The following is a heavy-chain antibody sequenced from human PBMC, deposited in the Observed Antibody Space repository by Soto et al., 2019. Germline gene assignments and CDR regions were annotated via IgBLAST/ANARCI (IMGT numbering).Heavy chain of an antibody. CDR1: GGSISSGGYY. D-gene: IGHD3-3*01. CDR3: ARGGRAIFGVVTAFDY. V-gene: IGHV4-31*03. CDR2: IYYSGST. J-gene: IGHJ4*02. Sequence: QVQLQESGPGLVKPSQTLSLTCTASGGSISSGGYYWSWIRQHPGKGLEWIGYIYYSGSTYYNPSLKSRVTISVDTSKNQFSLKLSSVTAADTAVYYCARGGRAIFGVVTAFDYWGQGTLVTVSS.